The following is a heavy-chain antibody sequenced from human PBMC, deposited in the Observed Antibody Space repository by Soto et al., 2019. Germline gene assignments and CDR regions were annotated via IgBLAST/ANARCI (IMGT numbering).Heavy chain of an antibody. Sequence: QVQLVESGGGVVQPGRSLRLSCAASGFTFSSYGMHWVRQAPGKGLEWVAVISYDGSNKYYADSVKGRFTISRDNSKNTLYLQMNSLRAEDTAVYYCAKDRRRGSIAVAGVFDYWGQGTLVTVSS. D-gene: IGHD6-19*01. J-gene: IGHJ4*02. V-gene: IGHV3-30*18. CDR2: ISYDGSNK. CDR3: AKDRRRGSIAVAGVFDY. CDR1: GFTFSSYG.